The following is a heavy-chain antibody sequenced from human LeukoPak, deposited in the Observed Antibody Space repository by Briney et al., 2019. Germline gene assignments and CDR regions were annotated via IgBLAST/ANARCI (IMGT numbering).Heavy chain of an antibody. V-gene: IGHV1-69*04. CDR1: GGTFSNYA. CDR2: IIPILGIA. D-gene: IGHD1-26*01. CDR3: AISRSYGAFYNFDY. J-gene: IGHJ4*02. Sequence: SVRVSCKASGGTFSNYAINWVRQAPGQGLEWMGRIIPILGIANYAQKFQGRVTITADKSTSTAYMELSSLRSEDTAVYYCAISRSYGAFYNFDYWGQGTLVTVSS.